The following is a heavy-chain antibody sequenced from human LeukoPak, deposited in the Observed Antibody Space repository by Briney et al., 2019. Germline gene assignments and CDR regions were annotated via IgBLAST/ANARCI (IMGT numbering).Heavy chain of an antibody. D-gene: IGHD3-22*01. CDR3: ARRGYYDSSGYYNFDY. Sequence: GESLKISCKGSGYSFTNYWIAWVRQMPGKGLEWMGIIYPGDSDTRYSPSFQGQVTISADKSISTAYLQWSSLKASYTAMYYCARRGYYDSSGYYNFDYWGQGTLVTVSS. CDR2: IYPGDSDT. V-gene: IGHV5-51*01. J-gene: IGHJ4*02. CDR1: GYSFTNYW.